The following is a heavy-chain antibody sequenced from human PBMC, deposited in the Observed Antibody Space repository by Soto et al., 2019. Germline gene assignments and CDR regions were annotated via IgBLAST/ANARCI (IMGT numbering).Heavy chain of an antibody. D-gene: IGHD3-10*01. J-gene: IGHJ3*02. CDR3: ARRPRFGEDAFDI. V-gene: IGHV5-51*01. CDR2: VYPSDSDT. CDR1: GYSFTTYW. Sequence: GESLKISCKGSGYSFTTYWIGWVRQMPGKGLEWMGIVYPSDSDTRYSPSFQGQVTISADKSISAAYLQWSSLKASDTAMYYCARRPRFGEDAFDIWGQGTRVTVSS.